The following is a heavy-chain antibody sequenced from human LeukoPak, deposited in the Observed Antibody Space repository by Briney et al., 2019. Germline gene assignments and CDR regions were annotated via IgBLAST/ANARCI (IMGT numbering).Heavy chain of an antibody. CDR2: ISGSGGST. CDR3: AKDPESSSWYYFDY. D-gene: IGHD6-13*01. Sequence: GGSLRLSCAASGFTFSSYAMSWVRQAPGKGLEWVSAISGSGGSTYYADFVKGRFTISRDNSKNTLYLQMNSLRAEDTAVYYCAKDPESSSWYYFDYWGQGTLVTVSS. V-gene: IGHV3-23*01. J-gene: IGHJ4*02. CDR1: GFTFSSYA.